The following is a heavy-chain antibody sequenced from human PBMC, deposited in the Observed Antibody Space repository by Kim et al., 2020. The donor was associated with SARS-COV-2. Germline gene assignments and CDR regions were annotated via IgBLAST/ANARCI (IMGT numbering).Heavy chain of an antibody. CDR3: ARYPLNDSSGLDAFDI. CDR1: GGSISSSSYY. D-gene: IGHD3-22*01. J-gene: IGHJ3*02. Sequence: SETLSLTCTVSGGSISSSSYYWGWIRQPPGKGLEWIGSIYYSGSTYYNPSLKSRVTISVDTSKNQFSLKLSSVTAADTAVYYCARYPLNDSSGLDAFDIWGQGTMVTVSS. V-gene: IGHV4-39*07. CDR2: IYYSGST.